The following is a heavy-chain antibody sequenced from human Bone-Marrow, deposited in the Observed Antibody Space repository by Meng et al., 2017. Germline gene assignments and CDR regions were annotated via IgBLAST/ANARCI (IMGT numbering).Heavy chain of an antibody. CDR2: INHSGST. V-gene: IGHV4-34*01. D-gene: IGHD5-12*01. Sequence: HVQLQQCSAGLLKPSETLSLTCAVYGGSFSGYYWSWIRQPPGKGLEWIGEINHSGSTNYNPSLKSRVTISVDTSKNQFSLKLSSVTAADTAVYYCARAKRIYSGYGWWFDPWGQGTLVTVSS. CDR3: ARAKRIYSGYGWWFDP. J-gene: IGHJ5*02. CDR1: GGSFSGYY.